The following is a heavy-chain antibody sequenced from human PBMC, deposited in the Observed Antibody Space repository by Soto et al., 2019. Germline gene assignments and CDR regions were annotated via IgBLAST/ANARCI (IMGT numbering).Heavy chain of an antibody. Sequence: GGSLRLSWAASGFTFSSYAMHWVRQAPGKGLEWVAVISYDGSNKYYADSVKGRFTISRDNSKNTLYLQMNSLRAEDTAVYYCARGEYSSSAVFVLFDYWGHVTLVTISS. D-gene: IGHD6-6*01. J-gene: IGHJ4*01. CDR2: ISYDGSNK. V-gene: IGHV3-30-3*01. CDR1: GFTFSSYA. CDR3: ARGEYSSSAVFVLFDY.